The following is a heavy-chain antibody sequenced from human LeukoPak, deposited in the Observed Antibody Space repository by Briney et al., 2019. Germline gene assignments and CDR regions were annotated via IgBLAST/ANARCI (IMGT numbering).Heavy chain of an antibody. J-gene: IGHJ6*03. CDR2: ISAYNGNT. CDR3: AKAAAGSQHSYYYYYYLDV. CDR1: GYTFTSYG. Sequence: GASVKVSCKASGYTFTSYGISWVRQAPGQGLEWMGWISAYNGNTNYAQKLQGRVTMTRDMSTSTVYMELSSLRSEDTAVYYCAKAAAGSQHSYYYYYYLDVWGTGTTVTISS. V-gene: IGHV1-18*01. D-gene: IGHD6-13*01.